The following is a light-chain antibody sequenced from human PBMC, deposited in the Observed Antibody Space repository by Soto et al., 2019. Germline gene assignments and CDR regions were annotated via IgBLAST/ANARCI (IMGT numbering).Light chain of an antibody. Sequence: QSALIQPPSMSGSPGQSVTVSCTGTSSDVGRYVSCYRQPPGTVPKLIIYEVSNRPSGVSTRFSGSKSGNTASLTISGLQAEDEADYFCTSYASRSALVFGGGTKVTVL. CDR3: TSYASRSALV. CDR2: EVS. CDR1: SSDVGRY. J-gene: IGLJ2*01. V-gene: IGLV2-14*01.